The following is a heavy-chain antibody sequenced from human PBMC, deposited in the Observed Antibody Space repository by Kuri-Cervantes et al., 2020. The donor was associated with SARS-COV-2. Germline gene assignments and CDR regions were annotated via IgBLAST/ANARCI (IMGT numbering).Heavy chain of an antibody. CDR1: GGSFSGYY. D-gene: IGHD1-26*01. CDR3: ARALPWDLRGNDAFDI. V-gene: IGHV4-34*01. Sequence: ESLKISCAVYGGSFSGYYWSWIRQPPGKGLEWIGEINDGGSTNYNPSLKSRVTISVDTSKNQYSLKLSSVTAADTAVYYCARALPWDLRGNDAFDIWGQGTMVTVSS. J-gene: IGHJ3*02. CDR2: INDGGST.